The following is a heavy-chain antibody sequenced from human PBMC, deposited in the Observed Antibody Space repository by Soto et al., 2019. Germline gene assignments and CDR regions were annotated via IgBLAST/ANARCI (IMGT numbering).Heavy chain of an antibody. V-gene: IGHV1-18*01. CDR2: ISAYNGNT. J-gene: IGHJ6*03. D-gene: IGHD6-6*01. Sequence: QVQLLQSGAEVKKPWASVKVSCKASGYTFTNYGITWVRQAPGQGLEWMGWISAYNGNTHYTQRLQGRVTMTTDTSTNTAYMELRGLRSDDTAVYYCASVRQLVGDFYYYMDVWGKGTTSTVSS. CDR1: GYTFTNYG. CDR3: ASVRQLVGDFYYYMDV.